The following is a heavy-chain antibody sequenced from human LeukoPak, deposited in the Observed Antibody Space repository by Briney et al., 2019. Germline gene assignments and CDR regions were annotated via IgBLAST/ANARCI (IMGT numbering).Heavy chain of an antibody. CDR1: GFTFSSYG. J-gene: IGHJ4*02. D-gene: IGHD2-21*02. CDR3: ARDVGMTKRNLDY. Sequence: PGGSLRLSCAASGFTFSSYGMSWVRQAPGKGLEWVSAISGSGGSTYYADSVKGRFTISRDNAKNSLYLQMNSLRAEDTAVYYCARDVGMTKRNLDYWGQGTLVTVSS. V-gene: IGHV3-23*01. CDR2: ISGSGGST.